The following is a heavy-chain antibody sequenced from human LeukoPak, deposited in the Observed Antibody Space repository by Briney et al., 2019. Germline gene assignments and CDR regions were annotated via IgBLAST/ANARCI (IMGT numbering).Heavy chain of an antibody. CDR3: ARDDILTGYYDY. V-gene: IGHV2-5*02. D-gene: IGHD3-9*01. CDR2: IYWDDDK. Sequence: SGPTLVKPTQTLTVTCTFSGFSLSTSEVGVGWIRQPPGKALEWLALIYWDDDKRYSPSLKSRLTITKDTSKNQVVLTMTNMDPADTATYYCARDDILTGYYDYWGQGTLVTVSS. J-gene: IGHJ4*02. CDR1: GFSLSTSEVG.